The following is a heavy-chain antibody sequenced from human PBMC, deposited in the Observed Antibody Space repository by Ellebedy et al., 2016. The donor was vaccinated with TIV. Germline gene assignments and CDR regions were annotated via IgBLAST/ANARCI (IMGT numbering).Heavy chain of an antibody. CDR3: ARGPYGLVRYGIDV. D-gene: IGHD6-19*01. J-gene: IGHJ6*02. V-gene: IGHV3-7*03. CDR1: GFSFSSYW. Sequence: GESLKISCAASGFSFSSYWMSWVRQAPGKGLEWVANIKQDAGEKYYVDSVEGRCTIARDNAENSLYLQMNSLRDEDTAVYYCARGPYGLVRYGIDVWGQGTTVTVSS. CDR2: IKQDAGEK.